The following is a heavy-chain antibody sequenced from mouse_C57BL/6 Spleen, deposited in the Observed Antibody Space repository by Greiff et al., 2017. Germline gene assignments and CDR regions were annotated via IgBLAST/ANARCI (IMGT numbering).Heavy chain of an antibody. CDR3: ARRGFATVVATPFDY. CDR1: GYTFTSYW. Sequence: VQLQQSGAELVMPGASVKLSCKASGYTFTSYWMHWVKQRPGQGLEWIGEIDPSDNYTNYNQKFKGKSTLTVDKSSSTAYMQLSSLTSEDFTVYDWARRGFATVVATPFDYWGQGTTLTVSS. D-gene: IGHD1-1*01. J-gene: IGHJ2*01. CDR2: IDPSDNYT. V-gene: IGHV1-69*01.